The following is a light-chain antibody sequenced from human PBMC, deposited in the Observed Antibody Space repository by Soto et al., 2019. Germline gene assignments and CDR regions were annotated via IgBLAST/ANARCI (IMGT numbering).Light chain of an antibody. J-gene: IGKJ3*01. CDR2: GPS. CDR1: QSVSSSY. CDR3: QQYGSSPPYT. Sequence: EIVLTQSPGTLSLSPGERATLSCRASQSVSSSYLAWYQQKPGQAPRLLIYGPSSRATGIPDRFSGSGSGTDSTLTISRLEPEDFAVYYCQQYGSSPPYTFGPGTKVDIK. V-gene: IGKV3-20*01.